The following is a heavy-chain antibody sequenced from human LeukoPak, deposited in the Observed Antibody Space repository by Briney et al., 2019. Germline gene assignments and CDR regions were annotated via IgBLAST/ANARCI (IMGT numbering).Heavy chain of an antibody. CDR2: VYYSGST. D-gene: IGHD2-15*01. J-gene: IGHJ3*02. V-gene: IGHV4-59*01. CDR3: AREVVSAFDI. Sequence: PSETLSLTCTVSAGSISSYYLSWIRQPPGKGLEWIGYVYYSGSTTYNPSLKSRVTMSVDTSKNQFSLKLSSVTAADTAVYYCAREVVSAFDIWGQGTMVTVSA. CDR1: AGSISSYY.